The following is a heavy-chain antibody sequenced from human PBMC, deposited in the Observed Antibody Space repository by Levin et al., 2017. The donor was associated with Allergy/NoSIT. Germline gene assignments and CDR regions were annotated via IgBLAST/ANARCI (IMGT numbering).Heavy chain of an antibody. CDR2: ISYDGSNK. Sequence: AGESLKISCAASGFTFSSYAMHWVRQAPGKGLEWVAVISYDGSNKYYADSVKGRFTISRDNSKNTLYLQMNSLRAEDTAVYYCARDAEPTCGGCEYYDYGMDVWGQGTTVTVSS. J-gene: IGHJ6*02. D-gene: IGHD3-16*01. CDR1: GFTFSSYA. CDR3: ARDAEPTCGGCEYYDYGMDV. V-gene: IGHV3-30-3*01.